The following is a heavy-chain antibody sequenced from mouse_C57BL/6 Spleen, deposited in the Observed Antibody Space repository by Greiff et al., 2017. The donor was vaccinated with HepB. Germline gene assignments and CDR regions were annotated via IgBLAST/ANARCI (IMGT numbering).Heavy chain of an antibody. CDR1: GYAFSSSW. CDR3: AELITTVVATPY. J-gene: IGHJ3*01. Sequence: VQLQQSGPELVKPGASVKISCKASGYAFSSSWMNWVKQRPGKGLEWIGRIYPGDGDTNYNGKFKGKATLTADKSSSTAYMQLSSLTSEDSAVYFCAELITTVVATPYWGQGTLVTVSA. V-gene: IGHV1-82*01. D-gene: IGHD1-1*01. CDR2: IYPGDGDT.